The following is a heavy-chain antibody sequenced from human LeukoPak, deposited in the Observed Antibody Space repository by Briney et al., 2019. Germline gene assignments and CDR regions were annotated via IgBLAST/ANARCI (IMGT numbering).Heavy chain of an antibody. CDR2: IYTSGST. CDR3: ARDQLLWFGELLYSWFDP. CDR1: GGSISTYY. D-gene: IGHD3-10*01. V-gene: IGHV4-4*07. J-gene: IGHJ5*02. Sequence: SETLSLTCTVSGGSISTYYWTWIRQPAGKGLEWIGRIYTSGSTNYNPSLKSRVTMSVDTSKNQFSLKLSSVTAADTAVYYCARDQLLWFGELLYSWFDPWGQGTLVTVSS.